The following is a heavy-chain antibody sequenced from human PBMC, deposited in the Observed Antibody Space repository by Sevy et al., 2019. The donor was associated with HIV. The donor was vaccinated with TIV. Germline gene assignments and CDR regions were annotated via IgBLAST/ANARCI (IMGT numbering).Heavy chain of an antibody. CDR1: GYTLTQLS. J-gene: IGHJ4*02. D-gene: IGHD3-22*01. CDR3: ATTKDYYDSSGSPFDY. V-gene: IGHV1-24*01. CDR2: FDPEDGET. Sequence: GESLKISCKVSGYTLTQLSMHWVRQAPGKGPEWMGSFDPEDGETLYAQKFQGRVTMTEDTSTNTAYMELSSLRSEDTAVYYCATTKDYYDSSGSPFDYWGQGTLVTVSS.